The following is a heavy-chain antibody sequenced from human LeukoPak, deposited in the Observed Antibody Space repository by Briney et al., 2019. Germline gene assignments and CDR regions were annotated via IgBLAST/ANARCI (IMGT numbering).Heavy chain of an antibody. J-gene: IGHJ4*02. CDR2: INHSGST. CDR1: GGSFSGYY. CDR3: ARGGVNCSSTSCYTIGY. Sequence: ESSETLSLTCAVYGGSFSGYYWSWIRQPPGKGLEWIGEINHSGSTNYNPSLKSRVTISVDTSKNQFSLKLSSVTAADTAVYYRARGGVNCSSTSCYTIGYWGQGTLVTVSS. D-gene: IGHD2-2*02. V-gene: IGHV4-34*01.